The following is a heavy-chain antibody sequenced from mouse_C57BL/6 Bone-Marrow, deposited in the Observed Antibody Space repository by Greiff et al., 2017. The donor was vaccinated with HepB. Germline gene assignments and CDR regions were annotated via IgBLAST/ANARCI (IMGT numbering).Heavy chain of an antibody. Sequence: SGAELVRPGSSVKLSCKASGYTFTSYWMHWVKQRPIQGLEWIGNIDPSDSETHYNQKFKDKATLTVDKSSSPAYMQLSSLTSEDSAVYYCARGYDPAWFAYWGQGTLVTVSA. CDR2: IDPSDSET. CDR1: GYTFTSYW. J-gene: IGHJ3*01. V-gene: IGHV1-52*01. CDR3: ARGYDPAWFAY. D-gene: IGHD2-2*01.